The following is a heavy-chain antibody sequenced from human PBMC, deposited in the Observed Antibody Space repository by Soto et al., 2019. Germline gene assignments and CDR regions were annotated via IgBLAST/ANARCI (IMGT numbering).Heavy chain of an antibody. J-gene: IGHJ6*03. CDR3: VNSMTYYDFWCVYRSEYYYMDV. Sequence: GGSLRLSCAASGFTFSSYAMSWVRQAPGKGLEWVSAISGSGGSTYYADSVKGRFTISRDNSKNTLYLQMNSLRAEDTAVYYCVNSMTYYDFWCVYRSEYYYMDVWGKGTTVTVAS. V-gene: IGHV3-23*01. D-gene: IGHD3-3*01. CDR1: GFTFSSYA. CDR2: ISGSGGST.